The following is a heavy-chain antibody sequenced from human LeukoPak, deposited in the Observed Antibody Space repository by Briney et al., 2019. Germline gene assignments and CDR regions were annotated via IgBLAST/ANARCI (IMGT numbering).Heavy chain of an antibody. CDR2: ISAYNGNT. D-gene: IGHD6-13*01. Sequence: ASVKVSCKASGYTFTSYGISWVRQAPGQGLEWMGWISAYNGNTNYAQKLQGRVTMTRDTSISTAYMELSRLRSDDTAVYYCARSPAAGAFDYWGQGTLVTVSS. CDR3: ARSPAAGAFDY. V-gene: IGHV1-18*01. CDR1: GYTFTSYG. J-gene: IGHJ4*02.